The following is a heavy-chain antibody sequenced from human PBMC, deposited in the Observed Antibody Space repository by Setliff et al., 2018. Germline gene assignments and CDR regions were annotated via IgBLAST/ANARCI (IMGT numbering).Heavy chain of an antibody. CDR2: IIPILGIA. CDR3: ARERTTNWEGYYFDY. D-gene: IGHD7-27*01. CDR1: GGTFSSYA. Sequence: ASVKVSCKASGGTFSSYAISWVRQAPGQGLEWMGGIIPILGIANYAQKFQGRVTITADESTSTAYMELSSLRSEDTAVYYCARERTTNWEGYYFDYWGQGTLVTVS. J-gene: IGHJ4*02. V-gene: IGHV1-69*10.